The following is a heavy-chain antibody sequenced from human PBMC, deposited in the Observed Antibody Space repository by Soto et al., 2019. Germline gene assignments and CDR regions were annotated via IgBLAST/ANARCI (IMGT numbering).Heavy chain of an antibody. V-gene: IGHV3-9*01. CDR1: GFTFDGYA. D-gene: IGHD1-1*01. CDR3: GKDIKPGGIDV. CDR2: IDWNSGWI. J-gene: IGHJ6*02. Sequence: PGGSLRLSCAAPGFTFDGYAMHWIRQPPGKGLEWVSGIDWNSGWIDYADSVKGRFTISRDNAKNSLFLQMNSLRVEDTALYYCGKDIKPGGIDVWGQGTTVTVSS.